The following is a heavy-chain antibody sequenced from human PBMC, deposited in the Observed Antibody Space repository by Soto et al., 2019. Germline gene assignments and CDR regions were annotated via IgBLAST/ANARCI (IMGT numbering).Heavy chain of an antibody. Sequence: GASVKVSCKASGYTFTSYGISWVRQAPGQGLEWMGWISAYNGNTNYAQKLQGRVTMTTDTSTSTAYMELRSLRSDDTTVYYCASESYGGEFDYWGQGTLVTVSS. J-gene: IGHJ4*02. D-gene: IGHD4-17*01. V-gene: IGHV1-18*01. CDR1: GYTFTSYG. CDR3: ASESYGGEFDY. CDR2: ISAYNGNT.